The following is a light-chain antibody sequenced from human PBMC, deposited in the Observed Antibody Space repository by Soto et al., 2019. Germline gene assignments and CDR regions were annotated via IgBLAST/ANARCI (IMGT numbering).Light chain of an antibody. CDR1: SSDIGNYYL. Sequence: QSALTQPASVSGSPGQSITISCTGTSSDIGNYYLVSWYQHHPGKAPKLIFYDVYKRPSGVSNRFSGSKSGNTASLTISGFQAEDEADYYCCSYAGSSGVLFGGGTKLTVL. J-gene: IGLJ2*01. V-gene: IGLV2-23*02. CDR3: CSYAGSSGVL. CDR2: DVY.